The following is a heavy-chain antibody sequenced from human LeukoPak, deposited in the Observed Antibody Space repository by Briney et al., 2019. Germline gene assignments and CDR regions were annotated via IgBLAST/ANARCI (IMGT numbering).Heavy chain of an antibody. V-gene: IGHV3-48*01. J-gene: IGHJ4*02. Sequence: GGSLRLSCAASGFTFSTYSMNWVRQAPGEGLEWVSYISSSSSTIYYADSVKGRFTISRDNAKSSLYLQMNSLRAEDTAVFHCARGSTYYDSSGQVPFDYWGQGTLVTVSS. D-gene: IGHD3-22*01. CDR3: ARGSTYYDSSGQVPFDY. CDR2: ISSSSSTI. CDR1: GFTFSTYS.